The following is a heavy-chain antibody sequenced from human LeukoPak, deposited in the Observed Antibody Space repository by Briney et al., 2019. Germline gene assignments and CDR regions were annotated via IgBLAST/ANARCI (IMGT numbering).Heavy chain of an antibody. Sequence: SETLSLTCAVYGGSFSGYYWSWIRQPPGKGLEWIGEINHSGSTSYNPSLKSRVTISIDTSKNQFSLKLTSVTAADTAVYYCARLVPPGWFDPWGQGTLVTVSS. V-gene: IGHV4-34*01. CDR1: GGSFSGYY. CDR3: ARLVPPGWFDP. CDR2: INHSGST. J-gene: IGHJ5*02.